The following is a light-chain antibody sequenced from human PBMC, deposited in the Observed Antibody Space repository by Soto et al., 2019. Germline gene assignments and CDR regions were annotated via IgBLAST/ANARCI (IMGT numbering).Light chain of an antibody. Sequence: QSALTQPASVSGSPGQSITISCTGTSSDVGGYDRVSWYQQHPGKAPKVILFEVTYRPSGISYRFSGSKSGNTASLTISGLQHDDEADYYCSSYTTGSNYVVFGGGTKLTVL. V-gene: IGLV2-14*01. J-gene: IGLJ2*01. CDR3: SSYTTGSNYVV. CDR2: EVT. CDR1: SSDVGGYDR.